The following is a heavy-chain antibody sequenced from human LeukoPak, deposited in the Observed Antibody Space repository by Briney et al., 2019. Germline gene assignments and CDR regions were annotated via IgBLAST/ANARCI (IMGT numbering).Heavy chain of an antibody. J-gene: IGHJ3*02. CDR2: INTNTGNP. CDR3: ARDGVSSSWKMGAFDI. CDR1: GYTFTSYA. V-gene: IGHV7-4-1*02. Sequence: GASVKVSCKASGYTFTSYAMNWVRQAPGQGLEWMGWINTNTGNPTYAQGFTGRFVFSLDTSVSTAYLQISSLKAEDTAVYYCARDGVSSSWKMGAFDIWGQGTMVTVSS. D-gene: IGHD6-13*01.